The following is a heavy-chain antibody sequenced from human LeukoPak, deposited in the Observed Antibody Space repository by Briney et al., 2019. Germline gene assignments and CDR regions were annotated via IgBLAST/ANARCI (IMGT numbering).Heavy chain of an antibody. V-gene: IGHV4-34*01. CDR3: ARGGYCTNGVCHYYYYYYGMDV. CDR2: INHSGST. Sequence: PSETLSLTCAVYGGSFSGYYWSWIRQPPGKGLEWIGEINHSGSTNYNPSLKSRVTISVDMSKNQFSLKLSSVTAADTAVYYCARGGYCTNGVCHYYYYYYGMDVWGQGTTVTVSS. CDR1: GGSFSGYY. J-gene: IGHJ6*02. D-gene: IGHD2-8*01.